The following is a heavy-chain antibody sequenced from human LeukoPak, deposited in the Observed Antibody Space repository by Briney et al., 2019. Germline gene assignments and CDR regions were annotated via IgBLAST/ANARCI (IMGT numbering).Heavy chain of an antibody. V-gene: IGHV3-7*03. CDR3: ARDRRSGLDH. CDR1: GFSFSSSW. Sequence: GGSLRLSCAASGFSFSSSWMAWVRQAPGQGLEWVANLKQDAYQTFYLESVKGRFTISRDNAKNSLYLYMNSLRVEDTAMYYCARDRRSGLDHWGQGALVAVSS. CDR2: LKQDAYQT. D-gene: IGHD6-19*01. J-gene: IGHJ4*02.